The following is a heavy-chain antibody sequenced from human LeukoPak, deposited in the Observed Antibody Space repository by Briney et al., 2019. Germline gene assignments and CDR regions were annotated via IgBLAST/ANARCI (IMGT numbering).Heavy chain of an antibody. V-gene: IGHV4-59*01. CDR2: IYYSGST. J-gene: IGHJ5*02. Sequence: SETLSLTCTVSGGSLSSYYWSWLRQPPGKGLEGIGYIYYSGSTYYNPSPKSRVTRSVDSPQNQFSLKLTSVTAADTAVYYCARGGGDYVWGSYRSDNWFDPWGQGTLVTVSS. CDR3: ARGGGDYVWGSYRSDNWFDP. D-gene: IGHD3-16*02. CDR1: GGSLSSYY.